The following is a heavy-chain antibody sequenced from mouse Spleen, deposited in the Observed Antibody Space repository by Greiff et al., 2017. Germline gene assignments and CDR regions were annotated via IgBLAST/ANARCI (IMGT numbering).Heavy chain of an antibody. CDR3: ASDYGNYDWYYDV. CDR1: GYTFTSYW. Sequence: VQLQQPGAELVKPGTSVKLSCKASGYTFTSYWINWVKLRPGQGLEWIGDIYPGSGSTNYHEKFKSKATLTVDTSSSTAYMQLSSLASEDSAQYYCASDYGNYDWYYDVWGAGTTVTVSS. V-gene: IGHV1-55*01. D-gene: IGHD2-1*01. CDR2: IYPGSGST. J-gene: IGHJ1*01.